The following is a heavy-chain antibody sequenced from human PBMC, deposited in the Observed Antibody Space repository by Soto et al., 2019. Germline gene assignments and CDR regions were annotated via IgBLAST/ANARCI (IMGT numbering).Heavy chain of an antibody. CDR2: ISYSGST. CDR3: ARVGRGDGFDI. Sequence: SETLSLTCTVSGGSISSGGCYWIWIRQHPGKGREGIGYISYSGSTNYNPSLTSRVTISVDTPKNPFSLTLNSVTAADTAVYYCARVGRGDGFDIWGQGTMVTVSS. V-gene: IGHV4-61*08. J-gene: IGHJ3*02. CDR1: GGSISSGGCY. D-gene: IGHD1-26*01.